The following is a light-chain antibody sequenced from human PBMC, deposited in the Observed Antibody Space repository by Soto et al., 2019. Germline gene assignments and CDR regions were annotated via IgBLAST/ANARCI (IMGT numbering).Light chain of an antibody. Sequence: EIVFTQSPGTLSLSPGERASLSCRASQSVSTNVAWYQQKPGEAPRLLIFDASARAVDIPGRFSGSVSGTEFTLTISSLQPEDFATYYCQHYNSYSEAFGQGTKVDIK. V-gene: IGKV3D-15*01. CDR1: QSVSTN. CDR3: QHYNSYSEA. CDR2: DAS. J-gene: IGKJ1*01.